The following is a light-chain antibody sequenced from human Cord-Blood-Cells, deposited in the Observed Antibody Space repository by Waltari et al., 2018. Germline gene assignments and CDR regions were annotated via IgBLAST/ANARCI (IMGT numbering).Light chain of an antibody. CDR2: AAS. J-gene: IGKJ2*01. CDR3: QQYYSYPPYT. Sequence: AIRMTQSPSSFSASTGDRVTITCRASQGISSYLAWYQQKPGKAPKLLIYAASTLQSGVPSWFSGSGSGTDFTLTISCLQSEDSATYYCQQYYSYPPYTFGQGTKLEIK. V-gene: IGKV1-8*01. CDR1: QGISSY.